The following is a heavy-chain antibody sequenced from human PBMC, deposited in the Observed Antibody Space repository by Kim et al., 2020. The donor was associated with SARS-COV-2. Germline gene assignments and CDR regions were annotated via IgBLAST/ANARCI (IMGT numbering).Heavy chain of an antibody. CDR3: ARTFHDDDNTNGNWFDP. Sequence: ASVKVSCKASGYTFINFDVNWVRQAPGQGLEWMGWMNPNSGNTGYAQEFQGRVTMTRDISISTAYMELSSLRSEDTAVYYCARTFHDDDNTNGNWFDPWGQGTLVTVSS. CDR1: GYTFINFD. CDR2: MNPNSGNT. D-gene: IGHD2-8*01. J-gene: IGHJ5*02. V-gene: IGHV1-8*01.